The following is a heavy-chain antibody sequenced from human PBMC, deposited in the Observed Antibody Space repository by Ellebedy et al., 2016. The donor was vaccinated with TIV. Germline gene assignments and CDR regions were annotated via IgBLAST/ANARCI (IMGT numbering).Heavy chain of an antibody. J-gene: IGHJ3*02. CDR3: VHTGDRGI. CDR1: GYTFTNYG. CDR2: ISTYNGDT. V-gene: IGHV1-18*01. Sequence: AASVKVSCKAFGYTFTNYGLSWVRQAPGQGLEWMGWISTYNGDTKYAQTLQGRVAMTTDTSTNTAYMELRSLRSDDTAVYYCVHTGDRGIWGQGTMVTVSS. D-gene: IGHD7-27*01.